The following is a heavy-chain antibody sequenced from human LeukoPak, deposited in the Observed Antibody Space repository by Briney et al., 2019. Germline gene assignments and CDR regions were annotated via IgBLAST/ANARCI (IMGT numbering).Heavy chain of an antibody. CDR3: ARLGLPNAFDI. J-gene: IGHJ3*02. Sequence: PSETLSLTCTVSGGSISSYYWSWIRQPPGKGLEWIGYIYYSGSTNYNPSLKSRVTISVDTSKNQFSLKVTSVTAADTAVYYCARLGLPNAFDIWGQGTMVTVSS. D-gene: IGHD2-15*01. CDR2: IYYSGST. V-gene: IGHV4-59*08. CDR1: GGSISSYY.